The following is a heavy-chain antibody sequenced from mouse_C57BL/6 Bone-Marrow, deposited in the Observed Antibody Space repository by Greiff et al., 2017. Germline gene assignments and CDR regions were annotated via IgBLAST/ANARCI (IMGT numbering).Heavy chain of an antibody. CDR2: IWSGGST. V-gene: IGHV2-2*01. CDR3: ARPGPHFAY. CDR1: GFSFTGYG. Sequence: QVQLQQSGPGLVQPSQSLSITCAVSGFSFTGYGVHWVRQSPGKGLEWLGLIWSGGSTDYNAAFMSRLSIIKDNSKSQVFCKMTRLKADDTAIYYCARPGPHFAYWGQGTLVTVSA. J-gene: IGHJ3*01.